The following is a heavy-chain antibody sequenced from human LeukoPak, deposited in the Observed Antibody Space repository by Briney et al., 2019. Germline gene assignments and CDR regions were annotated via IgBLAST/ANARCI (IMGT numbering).Heavy chain of an antibody. D-gene: IGHD1-26*01. Sequence: PGGSLRLSCAASGFTFSSYAMSWVRQAPGKGLEWVSAISGSGGSTYYADSVKGRFTISRDNSKNTLYLQVNSLRAEDTAVYYCAKCEWELPLYYYYYYYMDVWGKGTTVTVSS. J-gene: IGHJ6*03. CDR2: ISGSGGST. CDR3: AKCEWELPLYYYYYYYMDV. V-gene: IGHV3-23*01. CDR1: GFTFSSYA.